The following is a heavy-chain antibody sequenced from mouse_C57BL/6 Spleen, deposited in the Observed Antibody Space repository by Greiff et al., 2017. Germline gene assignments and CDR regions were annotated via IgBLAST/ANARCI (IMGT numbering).Heavy chain of an antibody. Sequence: EVHLVESGGGLVKPGGSLKLSCAASGFTFSSYAMSWVRQTPEKRLEWVATISDGGSYTYYPENVKGRFTISRDNAKNNLYLQMSHLKSEDTAMYYCARDPGSNYAMDDWGQGTSVTVSS. CDR3: ARDPGSNYAMDD. J-gene: IGHJ4*01. D-gene: IGHD5-1*01. CDR2: ISDGGSYT. CDR1: GFTFSSYA. V-gene: IGHV5-4*01.